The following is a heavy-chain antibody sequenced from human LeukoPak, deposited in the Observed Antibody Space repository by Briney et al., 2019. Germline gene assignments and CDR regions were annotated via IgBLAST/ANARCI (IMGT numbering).Heavy chain of an antibody. J-gene: IGHJ5*02. CDR2: IYYSGST. V-gene: IGHV4-30-4*08. D-gene: IGHD3-3*01. Sequence: SQTLSLTCTVSGGSISSGDYYWSWIRQPPGKGLEWIVYIYYSGSTYYNPSLKSRVTISVDTSKNQFSLKLSSVTAADTAVYYCARERRTLRFLEWSNNWFDPWGQGTLVTVSS. CDR3: ARERRTLRFLEWSNNWFDP. CDR1: GGSISSGDYY.